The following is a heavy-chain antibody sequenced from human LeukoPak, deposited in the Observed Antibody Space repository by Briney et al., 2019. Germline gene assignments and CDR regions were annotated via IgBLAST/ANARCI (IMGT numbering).Heavy chain of an antibody. J-gene: IGHJ3*02. CDR2: IRGNGDST. CDR1: GFTFSSYA. D-gene: IGHD3-9*01. CDR3: AKGRYYDSGNAFDI. Sequence: GRSLRLSCAASGFTFSSYAINWVRQAPGRGLEWVSAIRGNGDSTYNADSVKGRFTISRDNSKNTLYLQMNSLRAEDTAVYYCAKGRYYDSGNAFDIWGQGTMVTVSS. V-gene: IGHV3-23*01.